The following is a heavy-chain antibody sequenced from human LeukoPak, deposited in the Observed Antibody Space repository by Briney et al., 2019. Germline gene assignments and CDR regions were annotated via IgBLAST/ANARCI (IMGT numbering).Heavy chain of an antibody. J-gene: IGHJ4*02. CDR2: ISQDGREK. Sequence: GGSLGLSCAASAGFTFSDYWMNWVRQAPGKGLEWVAIISQDGREKLYADSVKGRFTISRDNAKSSLYLQINSLRAEDTAVYYCVGGIGWQPDYWGQGTLVTVSS. CDR3: VGGIGWQPDY. V-gene: IGHV3-7*03. CDR1: AGFTFSDYW. D-gene: IGHD6-19*01.